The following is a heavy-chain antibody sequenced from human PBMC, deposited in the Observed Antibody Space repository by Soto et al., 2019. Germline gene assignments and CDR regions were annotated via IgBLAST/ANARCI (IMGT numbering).Heavy chain of an antibody. D-gene: IGHD3-10*01. CDR3: ARAEVARGSGKEFDP. J-gene: IGHJ5*02. V-gene: IGHV4-59*01. CDR2: IYYSGST. CDR1: GASISSYY. Sequence: QVQLQESGPGLVKPSETLSLTCTVSGASISSYYWSWIRQPPGKGLEWIGYIYYSGSTNYNPSLKSRVTISVDTSKNQFSLKLSSVTAADTAVYYCARAEVARGSGKEFDPWGQGTLVTVSS.